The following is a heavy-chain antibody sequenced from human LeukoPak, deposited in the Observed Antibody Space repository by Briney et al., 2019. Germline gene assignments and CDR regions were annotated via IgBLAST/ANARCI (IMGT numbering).Heavy chain of an antibody. J-gene: IGHJ4*02. D-gene: IGHD7-27*01. CDR3: AKALYDSTGDGY. CDR1: GLTFSSYW. Sequence: GGSLRLSCAASGLTFSSYWMNWVRQAPGKGLEWVSAIDASGRNTHYAGSVKGRFSISRDNSKNTLILQMNSLRVEDTAVYYCAKALYDSTGDGYWGQGTLATISS. V-gene: IGHV3-23*01. CDR2: IDASGRNT.